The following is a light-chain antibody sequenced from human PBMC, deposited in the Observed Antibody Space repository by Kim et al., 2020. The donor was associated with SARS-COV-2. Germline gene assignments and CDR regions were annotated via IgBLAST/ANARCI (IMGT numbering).Light chain of an antibody. Sequence: DIQMTQSPSTLSASVGDRVTITCRASQSISSWLAWYQQKPGKAPKLLIYDASSLESGVPSRFSGSGSGTEFTLTISSLRPDDFATYYCQQYNSYSPVTFGQGTKLEI. CDR1: QSISSW. CDR2: DAS. CDR3: QQYNSYSPVT. J-gene: IGKJ2*01. V-gene: IGKV1-5*01.